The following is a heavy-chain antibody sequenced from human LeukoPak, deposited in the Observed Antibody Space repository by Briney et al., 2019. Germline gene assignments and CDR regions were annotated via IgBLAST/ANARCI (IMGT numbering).Heavy chain of an antibody. Sequence: GASVKVSCKASGYTFTGYYMHWVRQAPGQGLEWMGWINPNSGGTNYAQKFQGRVTMTRGTSISTAYMELSRLRSDDTAVYYCAREGLPAARGASDAFDIWGQGTMVTVSS. CDR1: GYTFTGYY. CDR3: AREGLPAARGASDAFDI. CDR2: INPNSGGT. V-gene: IGHV1-2*02. J-gene: IGHJ3*02. D-gene: IGHD2-2*01.